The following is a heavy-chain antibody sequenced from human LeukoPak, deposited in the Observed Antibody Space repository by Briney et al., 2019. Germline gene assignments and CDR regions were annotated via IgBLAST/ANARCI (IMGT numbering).Heavy chain of an antibody. D-gene: IGHD1-1*01. CDR3: ARDSLEYYYYYMDV. CDR1: GFTFSSYE. V-gene: IGHV3-7*01. Sequence: GGSLRLSCAASGFTFSSYEMNWVRQAPGKGLEWVANIKQDGSEKYYVDSVKGRFTISRDNAKNSLYLQMNSLRAEDTAVYYCARDSLEYYYYYMDVWGKGTTVTVSS. CDR2: IKQDGSEK. J-gene: IGHJ6*03.